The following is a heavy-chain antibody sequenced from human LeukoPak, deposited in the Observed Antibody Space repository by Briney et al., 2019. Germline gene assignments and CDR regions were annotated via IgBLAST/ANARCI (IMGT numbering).Heavy chain of an antibody. CDR2: ISAYNGNT. D-gene: IGHD2-2*01. CDR3: ARDVPIVVVPAAGDDY. J-gene: IGHJ4*02. Sequence: ASVKVSCKASGYTFASYGISWVRQAPGQGLEWMGWISAYNGNTNYAQKLQGRVTMTTDTSTSTAYMELRSLRSDDTAVYYCARDVPIVVVPAAGDDYWGQGTLVTVS. V-gene: IGHV1-18*01. CDR1: GYTFASYG.